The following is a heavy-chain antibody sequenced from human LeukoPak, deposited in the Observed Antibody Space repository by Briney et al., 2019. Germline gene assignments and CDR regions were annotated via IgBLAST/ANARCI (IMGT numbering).Heavy chain of an antibody. CDR1: GFTFSNV. CDR2: ISHDGSNE. V-gene: IGHV3-30*07. CDR3: ARARAVFDY. J-gene: IGHJ4*02. Sequence: GGSLRLSCAASGFTFSNVMHWVRQAPGKGLEWVAAISHDGSNEGYADSVKGRFTISRDNSKNTLYLQMNSLRAEDTAVYYCARARAVFDYWGQGTLVTVSS.